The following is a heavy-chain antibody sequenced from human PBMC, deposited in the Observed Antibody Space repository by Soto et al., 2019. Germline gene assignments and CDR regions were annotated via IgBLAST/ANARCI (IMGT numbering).Heavy chain of an antibody. CDR1: GFTFSSYA. J-gene: IGHJ1*01. V-gene: IGHV3-23*01. Sequence: EVQLLESGGGLVQPGGSLRLSCAASGFTFSSYAMSWVRQAPGKGLEWVSAISGSGGSTYYGDSVKGRFTISRDNSKNTLYLEMNSLRAEDTAVYYCARVRFPPNLFVRHWGQGTLVPVSS. CDR2: ISGSGGST. D-gene: IGHD3-3*01. CDR3: ARVRFPPNLFVRH.